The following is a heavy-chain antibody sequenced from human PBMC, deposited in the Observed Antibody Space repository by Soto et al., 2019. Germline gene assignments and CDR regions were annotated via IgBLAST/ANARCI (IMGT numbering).Heavy chain of an antibody. V-gene: IGHV3-13*01. Sequence: GGSLRLSCAASGFTFKNYDVHWVRQATGKGLEWVSAIGTGGDTYYAGSVKGRFTISRENAKNSLYLRMNSLRAEDTAVYYCARPRPGVRGLDWYFDLWGRGTLVTVS. CDR3: ARPRPGVRGLDWYFDL. CDR2: IGTGGDT. CDR1: GFTFKNYD. D-gene: IGHD3-10*01. J-gene: IGHJ2*01.